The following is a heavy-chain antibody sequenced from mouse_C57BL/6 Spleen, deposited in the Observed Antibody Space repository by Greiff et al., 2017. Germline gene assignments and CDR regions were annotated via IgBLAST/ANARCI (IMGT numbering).Heavy chain of an antibody. J-gene: IGHJ4*01. V-gene: IGHV5-6*01. CDR3: ARDPYYYGSPYAMDY. Sequence: EVHLVESGGDLVKPGGSLKLSCAASGFTFSSYGMSWVRQTPDKRLEWVATISSGGSYTYYPDSVKGRFTISRDNAKNTLYLQMSSLKSEDTAMYYCARDPYYYGSPYAMDYWGQGTSVTVSS. CDR2: ISSGGSYT. D-gene: IGHD1-1*01. CDR1: GFTFSSYG.